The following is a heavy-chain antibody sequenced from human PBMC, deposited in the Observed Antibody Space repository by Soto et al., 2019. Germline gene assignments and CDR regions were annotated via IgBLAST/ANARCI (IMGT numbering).Heavy chain of an antibody. D-gene: IGHD3-3*01. CDR2: ISGSGGST. J-gene: IGHJ4*02. Sequence: EVQLLESGGGLVQPGGSLRLSCAASGFTFSSYAMRWVRQAPGKGLEWVSAISGSGGSTYYADSVKGRFTISRDNSKNTLYLQMNSLRAEDTAVYYCAKSKDFWSGYYDYWGQGTLVTVSS. CDR3: AKSKDFWSGYYDY. CDR1: GFTFSSYA. V-gene: IGHV3-23*01.